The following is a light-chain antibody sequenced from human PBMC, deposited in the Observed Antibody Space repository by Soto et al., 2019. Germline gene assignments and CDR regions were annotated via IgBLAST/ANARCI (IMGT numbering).Light chain of an antibody. CDR2: GAS. Sequence: DIQLTQSPSFLSASVGGRVTITCRASQAISNNLAWYQHNPGKPPKLLIYGASTLQSGVPSRFSGSGSGTEFTLTISSLQPEDFATYYGQQLNNYPRALTFGGGTKVEIE. V-gene: IGKV1-9*01. CDR3: QQLNNYPRALT. J-gene: IGKJ4*01. CDR1: QAISNN.